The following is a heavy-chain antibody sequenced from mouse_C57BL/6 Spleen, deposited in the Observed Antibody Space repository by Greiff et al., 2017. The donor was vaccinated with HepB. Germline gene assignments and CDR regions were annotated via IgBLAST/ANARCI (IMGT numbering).Heavy chain of an antibody. J-gene: IGHJ2*01. V-gene: IGHV5-4*01. CDR1: GFTFSSYA. D-gene: IGHD2-4*01. CDR2: ISDGGSYT. Sequence: EVQLVESGGGLVKPGGSLKLSCAASGFTFSSYAMSWVRQTPEKRLEWVATISDGGSYTYYPDNVKGRFTISRDNAKNNLYLQMSHLKSEDTAMYYCASLYDYDENYFDYWGQGTTLTVSS. CDR3: ASLYDYDENYFDY.